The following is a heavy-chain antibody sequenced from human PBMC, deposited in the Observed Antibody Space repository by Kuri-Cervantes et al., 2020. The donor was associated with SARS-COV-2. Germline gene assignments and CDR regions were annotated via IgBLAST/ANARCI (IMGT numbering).Heavy chain of an antibody. J-gene: IGHJ5*02. CDR3: AKDRGYCSNFGNCFDL. V-gene: IGHV3-23*01. D-gene: IGHD6-13*01. Sequence: GGSLRLSCAASGFTFSSYAMCCVRQAPGKGLEWVSAISGSGGSTYYADSVKGRFTISRDNYKNRLYLQMNSLRAEDTAVYYCAKDRGYCSNFGNCFDLWGQGTLVTVSS. CDR2: ISGSGGST. CDR1: GFTFSSYA.